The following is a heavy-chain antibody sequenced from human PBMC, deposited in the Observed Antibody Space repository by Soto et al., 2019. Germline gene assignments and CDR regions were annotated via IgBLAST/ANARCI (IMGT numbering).Heavy chain of an antibody. Sequence: GESLKICCKASGYSFSSYWIGWVRQISGKGLEWMGITYPEDSRTLYSPSFQGQVTISVDKSISTAYLQWSSLKASDTAMYYCARHRADIAATWFDPWGQGTLVTV. D-gene: IGHD5-12*01. CDR1: GYSFSSYW. CDR3: ARHRADIAATWFDP. V-gene: IGHV5-51*01. J-gene: IGHJ5*02. CDR2: TYPEDSRT.